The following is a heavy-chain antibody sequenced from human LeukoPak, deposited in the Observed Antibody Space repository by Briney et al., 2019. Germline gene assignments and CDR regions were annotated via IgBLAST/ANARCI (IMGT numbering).Heavy chain of an antibody. CDR3: ARDSPYSSSWYYFDY. CDR1: GFTFSSYG. V-gene: IGHV3-33*01. D-gene: IGHD6-13*01. CDR2: IWYDGSNK. J-gene: IGHJ4*02. Sequence: PGGSLRLSCAASGFTFSSYGMHWVRQAPGKGLEWVAVIWYDGSNKYYADSVKGRFTISRDNSKNTLYLQMNSLRAEDTAVYYCARDSPYSSSWYYFDYWGQGTLVTVSS.